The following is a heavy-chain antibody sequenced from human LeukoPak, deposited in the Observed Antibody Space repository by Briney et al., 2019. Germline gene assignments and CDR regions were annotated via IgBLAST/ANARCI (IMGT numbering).Heavy chain of an antibody. CDR3: ARDQGNYYDSSGYDY. J-gene: IGHJ4*02. CDR2: ISSGGTAI. CDR1: GFTFSSSS. Sequence: GGSLRLSCAASGFTFSSSSMNWVRQAPGKGLEWVSYISSGGTAIYYADSVKGRFTISRDNSKNTLYLQMNSLRAEDTAVYYCARDQGNYYDSSGYDYWGQGTLVTVSS. D-gene: IGHD3-22*01. V-gene: IGHV3-48*01.